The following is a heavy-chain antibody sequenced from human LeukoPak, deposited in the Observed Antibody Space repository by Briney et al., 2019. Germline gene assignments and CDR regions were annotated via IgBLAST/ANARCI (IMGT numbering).Heavy chain of an antibody. CDR3: ARDPPHGMDV. J-gene: IGHJ6*02. Sequence: GGSLRLSCAASGFSFKNYHLTWVRQVPGKGLEWVSYISHSSRTIYYADSVRGRFTISRDNAKNSMYLQMNSLRAEDTAVYYCARDPPHGMDVWGQGTTVTVSS. CDR2: ISHSSRTI. V-gene: IGHV3-48*01. CDR1: GFSFKNYH.